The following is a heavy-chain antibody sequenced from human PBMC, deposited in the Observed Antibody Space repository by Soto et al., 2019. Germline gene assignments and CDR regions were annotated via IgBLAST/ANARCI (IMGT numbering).Heavy chain of an antibody. V-gene: IGHV3-23*01. CDR2: ISGSGGST. D-gene: IGHD3-22*01. J-gene: IGHJ4*02. CDR1: GFTFSSYA. Sequence: PGGSLRLSCAASGFTFSSYAMSWVRQAPGKGLEWVSAISGSGGSTYYADSVKGRFTISRDNSKNTLYLQMNSLRAEDTAVYYCAKTPNRWYYDSSGYYSDYWGQGTLVTVSS. CDR3: AKTPNRWYYDSSGYYSDY.